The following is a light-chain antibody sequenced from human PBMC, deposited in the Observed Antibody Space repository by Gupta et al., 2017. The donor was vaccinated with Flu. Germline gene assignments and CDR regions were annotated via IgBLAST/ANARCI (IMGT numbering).Light chain of an antibody. CDR3: QHENSCPTA. V-gene: IGKV3-15*01. Sequence: EIVMTQSPAALSVSPGERATLSCRASQSVSSNLAWYQQKPGQAPRLLIFDAPTRATGVPARFSGSGSGTEFTLTISSRQSEDFAAYYCQHENSCPTAFGQGTKVEI. CDR1: QSVSSN. CDR2: DAP. J-gene: IGKJ1*01.